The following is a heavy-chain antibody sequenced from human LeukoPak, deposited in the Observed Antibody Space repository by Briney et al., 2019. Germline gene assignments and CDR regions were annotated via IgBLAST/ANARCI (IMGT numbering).Heavy chain of an antibody. CDR2: IIPIFGTA. D-gene: IGHD3-22*01. CDR3: VLSPYYYDSSDHYYYMDV. V-gene: IGHV1-69*05. J-gene: IGHJ6*03. Sequence: SVNVSCYTSGINFSSYAISWVRQGPGQGLEWMGRIIPIFGTANYEQKLQGKVTVTMNESTSTAYMELSSLRSEDTAVYYCVLSPYYYDSSDHYYYMDVWGKGTTVTVSS. CDR1: GINFSSYA.